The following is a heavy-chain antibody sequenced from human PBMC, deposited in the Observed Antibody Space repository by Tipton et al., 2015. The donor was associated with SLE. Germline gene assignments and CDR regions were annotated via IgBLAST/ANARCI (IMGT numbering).Heavy chain of an antibody. D-gene: IGHD1-26*01. V-gene: IGHV4-39*07. Sequence: TLSLTCTVSGGSIGSSSYYWGWIRQPPGKGLEWIGSIYYSGSTYYNPSLKSRVTISVDTSKNQFSLKLSSVTAADTAVYYCARVIQWELSLDAFDIWGQGTMVTVSS. CDR3: ARVIQWELSLDAFDI. J-gene: IGHJ3*02. CDR1: GGSIGSSSYY. CDR2: IYYSGST.